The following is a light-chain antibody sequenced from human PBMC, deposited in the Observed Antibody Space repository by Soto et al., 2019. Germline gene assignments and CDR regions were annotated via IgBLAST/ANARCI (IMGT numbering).Light chain of an antibody. V-gene: IGLV1-40*01. Sequence: QSVVTQPHSVSGAPGQRVTISCTGSSSNIGSENVQWYQQFPGTAPRLLIYGNANRPGGVPDRFAGSKSGTSAYLAITGLQAEDEADYYCQSYDSSLSALVFGGGTKLTVL. CDR3: QSYDSSLSALV. J-gene: IGLJ3*02. CDR1: SSNIGSEN. CDR2: GNA.